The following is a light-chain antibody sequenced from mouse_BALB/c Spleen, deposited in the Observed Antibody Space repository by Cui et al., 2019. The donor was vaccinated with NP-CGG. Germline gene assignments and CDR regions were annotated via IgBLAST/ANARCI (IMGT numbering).Light chain of an antibody. CDR3: ALWYSNHWV. CDR1: TGAVTTSNY. V-gene: IGLV1*01. CDR2: GTN. Sequence: QAVVTQESVLTTSPGETVTLTCRSSTGAVTTSNYANWVQEKPDHLFTGLIGGTNNRAPGAPARFSGSLIGDKAALTITRAQTEDEAIYFCALWYSNHWVFDGGTKLTVL. J-gene: IGLJ1*01.